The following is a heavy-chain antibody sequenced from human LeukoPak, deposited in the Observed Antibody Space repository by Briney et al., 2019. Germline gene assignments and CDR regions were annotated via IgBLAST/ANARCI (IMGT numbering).Heavy chain of an antibody. CDR2: ISYDGSNK. CDR1: GFTFSSYG. J-gene: IGHJ4*02. D-gene: IGHD3-16*02. V-gene: IGHV3-30*18. CDR3: AKGLRLGELSFSH. Sequence: QSGGSLRLSCAASGFTFSSYGMHWVRQAPGKGLEWVAVISYDGSNKYYADSVKGRFTISRDNSKNSLYLQMNSLRAEDTALYYCAKGLRLGELSFSHWGQGTLVTVSS.